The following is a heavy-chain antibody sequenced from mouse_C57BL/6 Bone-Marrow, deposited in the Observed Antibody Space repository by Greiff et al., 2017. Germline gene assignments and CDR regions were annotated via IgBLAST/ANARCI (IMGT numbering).Heavy chain of an antibody. V-gene: IGHV1-54*01. CDR1: GYAFTNYL. CDR3: AGSTTVVDFDY. CDR2: FNPGSGGT. Sequence: QVQLQQSGAELVRPGTSVKLSCKASGYAFTNYLIEWVKQRPGQGLEWIGVFNPGSGGTNYNEKFKGKATLTADKSSSTAYMQLRSLTSEDSAVYYCAGSTTVVDFDYWGQGTTLTVSS. D-gene: IGHD1-1*01. J-gene: IGHJ2*01.